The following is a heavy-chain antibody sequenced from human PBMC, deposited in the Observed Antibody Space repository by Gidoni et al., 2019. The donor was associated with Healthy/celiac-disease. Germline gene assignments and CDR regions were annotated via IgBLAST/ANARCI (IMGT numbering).Heavy chain of an antibody. D-gene: IGHD6-6*01. Sequence: QVQLVQSGAEVKKPGASVTVSCKASGYTFPGYYMHWVRQAPGQGLEWMGWINPNSGGTNYAQKFQGWVTMTRDTSISTADMERSRLRSDDTAVYYCARGKEWRTVGSSSPLGYWGQGTLVTVSS. CDR3: ARGKEWRTVGSSSPLGY. V-gene: IGHV1-2*04. CDR1: GYTFPGYY. J-gene: IGHJ4*02. CDR2: INPNSGGT.